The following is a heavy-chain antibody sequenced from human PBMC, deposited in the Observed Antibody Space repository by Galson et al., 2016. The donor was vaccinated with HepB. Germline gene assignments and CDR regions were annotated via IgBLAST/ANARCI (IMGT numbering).Heavy chain of an antibody. CDR1: GFPFSSYH. CDR2: ISYDGSNK. D-gene: IGHD4-17*01. CDR3: AKSEYGVYFAL. Sequence: SLRLSCAASGFPFSSYHMHWVRQAPGKALEWVAFISYDGSNKYYEDSVKGRFTISRDGTKNTLYLQMNSLRAEDTAVYYCAKSEYGVYFALWGQGTLVTVSS. J-gene: IGHJ4*02. V-gene: IGHV3-30*18.